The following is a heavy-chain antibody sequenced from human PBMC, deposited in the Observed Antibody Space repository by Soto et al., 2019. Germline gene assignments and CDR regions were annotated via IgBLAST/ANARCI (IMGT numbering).Heavy chain of an antibody. J-gene: IGHJ5*02. Sequence: QVQLVQSGAEVKKPGASVKVSCKASGYSFISYDINWVRQATGQGLEWMGWMNPNSGNTGYAQKFQGRVTMTRNTSISTAYMELSSLRSEDTAVYHCARGREYSRTFDPSGQGTLVTVSS. CDR2: MNPNSGNT. CDR3: ARGREYSRTFDP. D-gene: IGHD6-6*01. V-gene: IGHV1-8*01. CDR1: GYSFISYD.